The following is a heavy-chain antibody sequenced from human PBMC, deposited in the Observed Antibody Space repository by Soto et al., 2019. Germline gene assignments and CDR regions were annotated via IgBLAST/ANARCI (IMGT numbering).Heavy chain of an antibody. CDR3: ASGIEYYDFWSGSYYYYGMDV. V-gene: IGHV4-34*01. D-gene: IGHD3-3*01. J-gene: IGHJ6*02. CDR1: GGSFSGYY. Sequence: SETLSLTCAVYGGSFSGYYLSWVRQPPGKGLEWIGEINHSGSTNYNPSLKSRVTISVDTSKNQFSLKLSSVTAADTAVYYCASGIEYYDFWSGSYYYYGMDVWGQGTTVTVSS. CDR2: INHSGST.